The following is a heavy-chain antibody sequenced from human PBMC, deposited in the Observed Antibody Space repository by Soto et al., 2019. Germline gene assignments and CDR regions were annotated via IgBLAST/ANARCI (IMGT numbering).Heavy chain of an antibody. Sequence: GASVKGSCKASGYTFTSYGISWGRQAPGQGLEWMGWISAYNGNTNYAQKLQGRVTMTTDTSTSTAYMELRSLRSDDTAVYYCARGLWFGELLWRDYGMDVWGQGTTVTVSS. CDR3: ARGLWFGELLWRDYGMDV. V-gene: IGHV1-18*01. CDR2: ISAYNGNT. J-gene: IGHJ6*02. CDR1: GYTFTSYG. D-gene: IGHD3-10*01.